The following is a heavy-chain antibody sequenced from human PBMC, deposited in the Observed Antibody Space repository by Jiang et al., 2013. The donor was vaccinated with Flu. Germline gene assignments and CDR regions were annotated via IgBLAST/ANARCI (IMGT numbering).Heavy chain of an antibody. Sequence: SGAEVKKLGSSVKVSCKASGGSFNNYDINWVRQAPGQGLEWMGGIIPMFGTVNYAQKFQERVTITADTSTNTAYMELSSLRSEDTAIYYCARRYNSGWYCFDYWGQGTLVTVSS. CDR1: GGSFNNYD. CDR2: IIPMFGTV. V-gene: IGHV1-69*06. D-gene: IGHD6-19*01. CDR3: ARRYNSGWYCFDY. J-gene: IGHJ4*02.